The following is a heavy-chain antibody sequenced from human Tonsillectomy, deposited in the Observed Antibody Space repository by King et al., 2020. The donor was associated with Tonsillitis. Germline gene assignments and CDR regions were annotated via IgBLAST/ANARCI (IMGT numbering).Heavy chain of an antibody. J-gene: IGHJ4*02. Sequence: VQLVESGGGVVQPGRSLRLSCAASGFTFSTHGMHWVRQAPGKGLEWVAVISDDGSNKYYADSVKGRFTISRDNSKNTLYLQMNSLRAEDTAVYYCATGCYWGQGTLVTVSS. CDR3: ATGCY. CDR2: ISDDGSNK. CDR1: GFTFSTHG. V-gene: IGHV3-30*03.